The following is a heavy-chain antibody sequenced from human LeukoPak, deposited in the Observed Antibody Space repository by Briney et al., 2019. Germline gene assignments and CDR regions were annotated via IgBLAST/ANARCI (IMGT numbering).Heavy chain of an antibody. V-gene: IGHV4-34*01. J-gene: IGHJ4*02. CDR2: INHSGST. CDR3: ARNAYQLLYRGFSSYFDY. Sequence: PSETLSLTCAVYGGSFSGYYWSWIRQPPGKGLEWIGEINHSGSTNYNPSLKSRVTISVDTSKNQFSLKLSSVTAADTAVYYCARNAYQLLYRGFSSYFDYWGQGTLVTVSS. D-gene: IGHD2-2*02. CDR1: GGSFSGYY.